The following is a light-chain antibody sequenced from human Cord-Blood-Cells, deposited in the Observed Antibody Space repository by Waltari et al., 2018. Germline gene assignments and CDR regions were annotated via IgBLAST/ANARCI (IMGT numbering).Light chain of an antibody. CDR3: CSYAGSSTFKVV. V-gene: IGLV2-23*02. CDR1: SGDVGGYNL. CDR2: EVS. Sequence: QSALTQPASVSGSPGQSITISCTGTSGDVGGYNLVSWYQQHPGKAPKLMIYEVSKRPSVVSNRFSGSKSGNTASLTISGLQAEDEADYYCCSYAGSSTFKVVFGGGTKLTVL. J-gene: IGLJ2*01.